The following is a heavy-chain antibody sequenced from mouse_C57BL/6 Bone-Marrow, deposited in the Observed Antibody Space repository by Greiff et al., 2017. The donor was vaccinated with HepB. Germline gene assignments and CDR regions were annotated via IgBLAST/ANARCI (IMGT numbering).Heavy chain of an antibody. CDR1: GYAFSSSW. Sequence: VQLQESGPELVKPGASVKISCKASGYAFSSSWMNWVKQRPGKGLEWIGRIYPGDGDTNYNGKFKGKATLTADKSSSTAYMQLSSLTSEDSAVYFCARGYYGSSKGFAYWGQGTLVTVSA. J-gene: IGHJ3*01. CDR2: IYPGDGDT. V-gene: IGHV1-82*01. CDR3: ARGYYGSSKGFAY. D-gene: IGHD1-1*01.